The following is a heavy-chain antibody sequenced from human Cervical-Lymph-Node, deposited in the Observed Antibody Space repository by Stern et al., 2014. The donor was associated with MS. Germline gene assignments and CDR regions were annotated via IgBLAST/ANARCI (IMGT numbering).Heavy chain of an antibody. CDR1: GFTFTSSA. J-gene: IGHJ5*02. CDR2: IVVGSGNT. V-gene: IGHV1-58*01. CDR3: AARANYYDSPGDWFDP. Sequence: QLVQSGPEVKKPGTSVKVSCKASGFTFTSSAGQWVRQARGQRLEWIGGIVVGSGNTKSAPEFQGRVTFTRDMSTSTAYMELSSLRSEDTAVYCCAARANYYDSPGDWFDPWGQGTLVTVSS. D-gene: IGHD3-22*01.